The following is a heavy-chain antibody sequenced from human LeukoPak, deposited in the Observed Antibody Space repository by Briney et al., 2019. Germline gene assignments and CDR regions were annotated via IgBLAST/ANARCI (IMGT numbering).Heavy chain of an antibody. Sequence: SATLSLTCTVSGGSVSSGGYCSGWIRGPPWNGLQLIGGVYYSGTTYSNPSLTSRFTISVDTSKNMFSLKLASVTAADAALYYCPRQYSRGWPLFHPWGQGTLVTVSS. CDR2: VYYSGTT. CDR3: PRQYSRGWPLFHP. J-gene: IGHJ5*02. D-gene: IGHD6-19*01. CDR1: GGSVSSGGYC. V-gene: IGHV4-39*01.